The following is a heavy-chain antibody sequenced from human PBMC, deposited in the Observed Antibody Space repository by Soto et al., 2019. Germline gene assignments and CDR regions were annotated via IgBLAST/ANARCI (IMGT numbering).Heavy chain of an antibody. D-gene: IGHD3-22*01. CDR2: ISAYNGNT. CDR1: GYTFTSYG. Sequence: ASVKVSCKASGYTFTSYGISWVRQAPGQGLEWMGWISAYNGNTNYAQKLQGRVTMTTDTSTSTAYMELRSLRSDDTAVYYCARDTVVMAQENIYYYYYGMDVWGQGTTVTVS. CDR3: ARDTVVMAQENIYYYYYGMDV. V-gene: IGHV1-18*01. J-gene: IGHJ6*02.